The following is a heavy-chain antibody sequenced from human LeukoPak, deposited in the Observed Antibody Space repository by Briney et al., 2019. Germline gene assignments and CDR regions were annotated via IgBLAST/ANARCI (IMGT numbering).Heavy chain of an antibody. J-gene: IGHJ4*02. V-gene: IGHV4-61*02. CDR3: ARIARIEWLVRGDYFDY. CDR2: IYTSGST. Sequence: PSETLSLTCTVSGGSISSGSYYWSWIRQPAGKGLEWIGRIYTSGSTNYNPSLKSRVTISVDTSKNQFSLKLSSVTAADTAVYYCARIARIEWLVRGDYFDYWGQGTLVTVSS. CDR1: GGSISSGSYY. D-gene: IGHD6-19*01.